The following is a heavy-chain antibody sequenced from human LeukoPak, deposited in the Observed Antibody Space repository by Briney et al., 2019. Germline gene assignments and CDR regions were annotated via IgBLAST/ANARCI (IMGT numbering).Heavy chain of an antibody. CDR2: ISNNGGTT. D-gene: IGHD3-10*01. Sequence: GGSLRLSCAASGFTFSSYAMHWVRQAPGKGLEYVPAISNNGGTTYYANSVRGRFTISRDNSKNTLYLQMGSLRAEDKAVYYCARVNGSGSYYDYWGQGTLVTVSS. CDR3: ARVNGSGSYYDY. J-gene: IGHJ4*02. V-gene: IGHV3-64*01. CDR1: GFTFSSYA.